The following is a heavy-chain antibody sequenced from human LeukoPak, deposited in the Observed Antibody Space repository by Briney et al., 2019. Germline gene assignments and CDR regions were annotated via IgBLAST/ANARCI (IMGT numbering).Heavy chain of an antibody. J-gene: IGHJ4*02. CDR1: GGTFSSYA. Sequence: ASVKVSCKASGGTFSSYAVSWVRQAPGQGLDWMGGIIPIFGTANYAQKFQGRVTITTDESTSTAYMELSSLRSEDTAVYYCARGGLQSSNFDYWGQGTLVTVSS. CDR3: ARGGLQSSNFDY. CDR2: IIPIFGTA. D-gene: IGHD4-11*01. V-gene: IGHV1-69*05.